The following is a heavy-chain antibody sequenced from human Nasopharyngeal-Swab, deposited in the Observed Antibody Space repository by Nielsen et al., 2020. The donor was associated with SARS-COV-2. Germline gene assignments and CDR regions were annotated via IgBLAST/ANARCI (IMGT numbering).Heavy chain of an antibody. J-gene: IGHJ3*02. D-gene: IGHD3-10*01. Sequence: GGSLRLSCIASGFTFNIYAMAWVRRTPGRGLQWVSGISASGGSTYYTDSVKGRFAVSRDNSRNTLYLQMHSLRVEDTALYYCAKDDVVRGDAFDIWGQGRMVTVSS. V-gene: IGHV3-23*01. CDR2: ISASGGST. CDR1: GFTFNIYA. CDR3: AKDDVVRGDAFDI.